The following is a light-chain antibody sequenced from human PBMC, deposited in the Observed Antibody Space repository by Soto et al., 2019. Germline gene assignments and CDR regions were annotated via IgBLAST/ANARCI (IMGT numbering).Light chain of an antibody. V-gene: IGLV1-51*01. CDR3: GTWDSSLSAGQGV. J-gene: IGLJ1*01. Sequence: QSVLTQPPSVSAAPGQKVTISCSGSSSNIGNNYVSWYQQLPGTAPKLLIYDNNKRPSGIPDRFSGSKSGTSATLGITGLQTGDEADYYCGTWDSSLSAGQGVFGTGTKVT. CDR2: DNN. CDR1: SSNIGNNY.